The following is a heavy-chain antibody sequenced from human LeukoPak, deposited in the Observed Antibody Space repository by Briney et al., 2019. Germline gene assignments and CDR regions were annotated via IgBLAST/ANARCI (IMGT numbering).Heavy chain of an antibody. CDR1: GFSVTNNY. CDR2: FYVGGAT. J-gene: IGHJ4*02. V-gene: IGHV3-53*01. D-gene: IGHD5-24*01. Sequence: QTGGSLRLSCAVSGFSVTNNYMSWVRQAPGKGLEWVSVFYVGGATYYADSVKGRFTISRDNSENTLCIQMKSLRAEDTAVYYCARGDGYNFFDYWGQGTLVTVSS. CDR3: ARGDGYNFFDY.